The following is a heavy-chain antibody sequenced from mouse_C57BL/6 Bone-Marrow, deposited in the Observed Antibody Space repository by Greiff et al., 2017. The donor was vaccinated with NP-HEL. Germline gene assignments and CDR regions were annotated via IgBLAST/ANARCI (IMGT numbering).Heavy chain of an antibody. CDR1: GFTFSSYA. J-gene: IGHJ3*01. Sequence: VQLVESGGGLVKPGGSLKLSCAASGFTFSSYAMSWVRQTPEKRLEWVATISDGGSYTYYPDNVKGRFTISRDNAKNNLYLQMSHLKSEDTAMYYCARLTGTGFAYWGQGTLVTVSA. V-gene: IGHV5-4*01. CDR2: ISDGGSYT. D-gene: IGHD4-1*01. CDR3: ARLTGTGFAY.